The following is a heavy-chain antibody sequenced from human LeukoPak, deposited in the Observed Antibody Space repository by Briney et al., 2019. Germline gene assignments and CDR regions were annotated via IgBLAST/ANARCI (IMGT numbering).Heavy chain of an antibody. CDR2: IYTRGST. J-gene: IGHJ4*02. D-gene: IGHD6-19*01. CDR1: GGSISSGSYY. CDR3: ARVTSGWYGVN. Sequence: SETLSLTCTVSGGSISSGSYYWSWIRQPAGKELEWIGRIYTRGSTNYNPSLKSRVTISVDTSKNQFSLKLSSVTAADTAMYYCARVTSGWYGVNWGQGNLVTVSP. V-gene: IGHV4-61*02.